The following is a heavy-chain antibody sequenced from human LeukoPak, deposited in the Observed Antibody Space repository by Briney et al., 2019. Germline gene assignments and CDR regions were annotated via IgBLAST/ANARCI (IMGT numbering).Heavy chain of an antibody. V-gene: IGHV6-1*01. CDR3: ARDRGTDIVVVPADYYYYGMDV. CDR2: TYYRSKWYN. Sequence: SQTLSLTCAISGDSVSSNSVAWNWIRQSPSRGLEWLGRTYYRSKWYNHYAVSVESRITINPDTSKNQFSLQLTSVTPEDAAVYYCARDRGTDIVVVPADYYYYGMDVWGQGTTVTVSS. CDR1: GDSVSSNSVA. D-gene: IGHD2-2*01. J-gene: IGHJ6*02.